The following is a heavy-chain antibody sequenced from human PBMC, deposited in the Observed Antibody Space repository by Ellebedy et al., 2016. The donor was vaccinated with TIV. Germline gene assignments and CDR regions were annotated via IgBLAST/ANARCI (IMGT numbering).Heavy chain of an antibody. CDR2: ISASGGST. Sequence: GGSLRLXCAASGFTFSSYAMSWVRQAPGKGLAWVSSISASGGSTYYADSVKGRFTISRDNSKNTLYLQMNSLRAEDTAVYYCAKDPGRMDVWGQGTTVTVSS. J-gene: IGHJ6*02. CDR3: AKDPGRMDV. CDR1: GFTFSSYA. V-gene: IGHV3-23*01.